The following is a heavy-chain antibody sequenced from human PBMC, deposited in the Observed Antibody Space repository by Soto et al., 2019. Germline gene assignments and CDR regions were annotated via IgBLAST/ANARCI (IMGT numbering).Heavy chain of an antibody. CDR3: ASPLPSVVVPAVSPI. V-gene: IGHV3-30-3*01. D-gene: IGHD2-2*01. CDR1: GFTFSSYA. CDR2: ISYDGSNK. J-gene: IGHJ4*02. Sequence: SLRLCCAASGFTFSSYAIHLLRHSPRKWLEWVAVISYDGSNKYYADSVKVRFTISIDNSKDTLYLQLNSLRAEDTAVYYFASPLPSVVVPAVSPIWGQGTLVTVSS.